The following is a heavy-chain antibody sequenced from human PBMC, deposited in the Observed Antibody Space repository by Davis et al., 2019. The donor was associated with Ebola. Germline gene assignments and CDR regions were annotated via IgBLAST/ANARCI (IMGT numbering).Heavy chain of an antibody. V-gene: IGHV3-23*01. Sequence: GSLKISCAASGFTFSSYAMSWVRQAPGKGLEWVSAISGSGGSTYYADSVKGRFTISRDNSKNTLYLQMNSLRAEDTAVYYCAKGISRITMIVVVYGMDVWGQGTTVTVSS. J-gene: IGHJ6*02. CDR2: ISGSGGST. CDR1: GFTFSSYA. D-gene: IGHD3-22*01. CDR3: AKGISRITMIVVVYGMDV.